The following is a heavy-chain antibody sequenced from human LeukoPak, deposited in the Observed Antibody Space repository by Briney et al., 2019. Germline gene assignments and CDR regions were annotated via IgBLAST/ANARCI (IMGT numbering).Heavy chain of an antibody. Sequence: SETLSLTCTVSGGSISSSSYHWGWIRQPPGKGLEWIGSIYYSGSTYYNPSLKSRVTISVDTSKNQFSLKLSSVTAADTAVYYCARDLPRVYDSSGYYDYWGQGTLVTVSS. CDR3: ARDLPRVYDSSGYYDY. D-gene: IGHD3-22*01. CDR2: IYYSGST. CDR1: GGSISSSSYH. V-gene: IGHV4-39*07. J-gene: IGHJ4*02.